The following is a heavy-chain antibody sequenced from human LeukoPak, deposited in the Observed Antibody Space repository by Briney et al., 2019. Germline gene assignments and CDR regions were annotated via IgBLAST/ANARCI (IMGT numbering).Heavy chain of an antibody. CDR1: GGSFSGYY. CDR2: INHSGST. V-gene: IGHV4-34*01. D-gene: IGHD6-19*01. Sequence: SETLSLTCAVYGGSFSGYYWSWIRQPPGEGLEWIGEINHSGSTNYNPSLKSRVTISVDTSKNQFSLKLSSVTAADTAVYYCARSPLWAGTYYFDYWGQGTLVTVSS. CDR3: ARSPLWAGTYYFDY. J-gene: IGHJ4*02.